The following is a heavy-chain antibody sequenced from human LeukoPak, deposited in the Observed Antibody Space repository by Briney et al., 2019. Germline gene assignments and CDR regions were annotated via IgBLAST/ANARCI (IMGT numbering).Heavy chain of an antibody. CDR1: GLTFSNFH. J-gene: IGHJ4*02. CDR2: MRYDGSSK. CDR3: ARDPTSTGWAHLDY. D-gene: IGHD6-19*01. Sequence: GGSLRLSCAASGLTFSNFHMNWVRQAPGKGLDWVAYMRYDGSSKYYADSVKGRFTISRDNSKNTLYLQMNSLRVEDTAVYYCARDPTSTGWAHLDYWGQGTLATVSS. V-gene: IGHV3-30*02.